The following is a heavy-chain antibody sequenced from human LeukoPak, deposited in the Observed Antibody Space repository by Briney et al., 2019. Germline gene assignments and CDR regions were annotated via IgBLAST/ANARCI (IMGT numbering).Heavy chain of an antibody. Sequence: GGSLRLSCAASGFTFSSYAMHWVRQAPGKGLAWVSAISDSGGSTQYADSVKGRFTISRDNSKNTLYLQMNSLRVEDTAVYYCAKGSSNWRDYYYFDYWGQGTLVTVSS. CDR3: AKGSSNWRDYYYFDY. V-gene: IGHV3-23*01. CDR1: GFTFSSYA. D-gene: IGHD6-13*01. J-gene: IGHJ4*02. CDR2: ISDSGGST.